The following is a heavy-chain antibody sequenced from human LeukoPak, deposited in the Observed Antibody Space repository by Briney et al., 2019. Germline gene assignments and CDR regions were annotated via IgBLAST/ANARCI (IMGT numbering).Heavy chain of an antibody. CDR1: GGSISSYY. Sequence: PSETLSLTCTVSGGSISSYYWSWIRQPAGEGLEWIGRIYTSGSTTYNLSLKSRVTMPVDTSKNQISLKVNSVTAADTAVYYCARESYSSSYLFDFWGQGTLVTVSS. V-gene: IGHV4-4*07. CDR2: IYTSGST. J-gene: IGHJ4*02. CDR3: ARESYSSSYLFDF. D-gene: IGHD6-6*01.